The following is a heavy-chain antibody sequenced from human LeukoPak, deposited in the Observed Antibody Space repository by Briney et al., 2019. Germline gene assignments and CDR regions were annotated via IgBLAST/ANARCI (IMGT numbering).Heavy chain of an antibody. CDR1: GGSISSSSYY. CDR3: ARRLAGTEDY. V-gene: IGHV4-39*01. CDR2: IYYSGST. Sequence: SGTLSLTCTVSGGSISSSSYYWGWIRQPPGMGLEWIGSIYYSGSTYYNPSLKSRVTISVDTSKNQFSLKLSSVTAADTAVYYCARRLAGTEDYWGQGTLVTVSS. D-gene: IGHD6-13*01. J-gene: IGHJ4*02.